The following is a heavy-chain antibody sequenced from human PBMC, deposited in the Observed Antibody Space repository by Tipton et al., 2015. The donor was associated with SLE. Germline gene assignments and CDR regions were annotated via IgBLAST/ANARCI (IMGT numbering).Heavy chain of an antibody. Sequence: TLSLTCTVSGGSISSHYWSWIRQPPGKGLEWIGYIFSSGITDYNPSLRSRVTISADTSKNQFSLELASVTAADTAVFYCARSLVAAGEDHGMDVWGQGTTVTVSS. V-gene: IGHV4-59*11. J-gene: IGHJ6*02. CDR2: IFSSGIT. CDR1: GGSISSHY. D-gene: IGHD2-15*01. CDR3: ARSLVAAGEDHGMDV.